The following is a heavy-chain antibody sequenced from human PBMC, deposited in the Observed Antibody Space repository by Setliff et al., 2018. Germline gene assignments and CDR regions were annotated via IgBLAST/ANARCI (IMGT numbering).Heavy chain of an antibody. D-gene: IGHD6-13*01. J-gene: IGHJ4*02. V-gene: IGHV3-23*01. CDR2: ISGGGDGT. Sequence: PSETLSLTCTVSGYSISSGHYWGWVRQAPGKGLEWVSAISGGGDGTYYADSVKGRFTISRDNSKNTLYLQMNSLRVEDTAVYYCAKSHSSWPIFIDYWGQGTLVTVSS. CDR3: AKSHSSWPIFIDY. CDR1: GYSISSGH.